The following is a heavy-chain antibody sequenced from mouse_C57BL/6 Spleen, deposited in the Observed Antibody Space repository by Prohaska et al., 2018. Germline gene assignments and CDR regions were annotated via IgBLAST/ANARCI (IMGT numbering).Heavy chain of an antibody. CDR2: INSDGSAI. V-gene: IGHV11-2*01. CDR1: GFTFSGFW. CDR3: MRYGNYWYFDV. D-gene: IGHD2-1*01. Sequence: EVQLLETGGGLVQPGGSRGLSCEGSGFTFSGFWMSWVRQTHGKTLEWIGDINSDGSAINYAPSIKDRVTIFRDNDKITLYLQMSNVRSEDTATYFCMRYGNYWYFDVWGTGTTVTVSS. J-gene: IGHJ1*03.